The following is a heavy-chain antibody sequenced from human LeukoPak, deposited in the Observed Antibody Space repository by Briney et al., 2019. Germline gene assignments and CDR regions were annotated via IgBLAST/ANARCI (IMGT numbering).Heavy chain of an antibody. CDR3: ARPLRWSTVTTATEPDY. CDR1: GYSFTSYW. CDR2: IYPGDSDT. J-gene: IGHJ4*02. Sequence: GESLKISCKGSGYSFTSYWIGWVRQMPGKGLEWMGIIYPGDSDTRYSPSFQGQVTISADKSISTAYLQWSSLKASDTAMYYCARPLRWSTVTTATEPDYWGQGTLVTVSS. D-gene: IGHD4-11*01. V-gene: IGHV5-51*01.